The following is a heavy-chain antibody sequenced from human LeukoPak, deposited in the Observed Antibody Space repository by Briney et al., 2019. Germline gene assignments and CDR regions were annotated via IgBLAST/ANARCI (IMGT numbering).Heavy chain of an antibody. V-gene: IGHV3-7*01. CDR2: IKQDGSEK. Sequence: GGSLRLSCAASGFTFSSYGMHWVRQAPGKGLEWVANIKQDGSEKYYVDSVKGRFTISRDNAKNSLYLQVNSLRAEETDVYYFAREAYGSGIYSHWVAYWGQGTLVPVSS. D-gene: IGHD3-10*01. CDR1: GFTFSSYG. CDR3: AREAYGSGIYSHWVAY. J-gene: IGHJ4*02.